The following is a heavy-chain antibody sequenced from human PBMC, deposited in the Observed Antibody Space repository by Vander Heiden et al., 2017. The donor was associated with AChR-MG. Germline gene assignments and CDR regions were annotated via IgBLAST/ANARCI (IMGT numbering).Heavy chain of an antibody. J-gene: IGHJ4*02. V-gene: IGHV4-38-2*01. Sequence: QVLLQESGPGLVKPSETLSLNCAVSGYSITSGYYWGWVRQSPGKGLEWIADIYGSGGAHYNPSLQSRVSISVDTSKNQISLKLSSVTAADTAIYYCARGGPTDYWGQGIQVTVSS. CDR3: ARGGPTDY. CDR1: GYSITSGYY. CDR2: IYGSGGA. D-gene: IGHD3-16*01.